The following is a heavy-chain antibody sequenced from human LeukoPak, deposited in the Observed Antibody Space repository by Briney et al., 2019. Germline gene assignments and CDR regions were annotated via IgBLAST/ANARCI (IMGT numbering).Heavy chain of an antibody. D-gene: IGHD2-2*01. CDR3: ARALGSSSWYGVYDY. CDR1: GYTFTGYY. Sequence: ASVKVSCKASGYTFTGYYMHWVRQDLGQGLEWMGWINPNRGDTNYAQKFQGRVTMTRDTSISTAYMELNRLTSDDTAVYYCARALGSSSWYGVYDYWGQGALVTVSS. J-gene: IGHJ4*02. V-gene: IGHV1-2*02. CDR2: INPNRGDT.